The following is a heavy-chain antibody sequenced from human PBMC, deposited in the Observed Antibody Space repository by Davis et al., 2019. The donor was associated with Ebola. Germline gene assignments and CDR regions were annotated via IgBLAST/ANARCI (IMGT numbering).Heavy chain of an antibody. CDR1: GFTFSDYY. D-gene: IGHD4-17*01. CDR3: AKDTVTTIGAAKFDY. V-gene: IGHV3-11*01. J-gene: IGHJ4*02. CDR2: ISSSGSTI. Sequence: GESLKISCAASGFTFSDYYMSWIRQAPGKGLEWVSYISSSGSTIYYADSVKGRFTISRDNSKNTLYLQMNSLRAEDTAVYYCAKDTVTTIGAAKFDYWGQGTLVTVSS.